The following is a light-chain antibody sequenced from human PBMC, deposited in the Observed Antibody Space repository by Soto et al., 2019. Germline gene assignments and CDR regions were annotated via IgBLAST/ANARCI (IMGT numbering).Light chain of an antibody. CDR3: QQSKTCPCT. CDR2: GAS. V-gene: IGKV3-15*01. CDR1: QSISSH. Sequence: VLTQSPATLSVSPGESATLSCRASQSISSHLAWYQQKPGQAPRLLIYGASTRATGSPARFSGSGSGTELTLTSRSLESEDFALYYCQQSKTCPCTFGQGTKVEI. J-gene: IGKJ1*01.